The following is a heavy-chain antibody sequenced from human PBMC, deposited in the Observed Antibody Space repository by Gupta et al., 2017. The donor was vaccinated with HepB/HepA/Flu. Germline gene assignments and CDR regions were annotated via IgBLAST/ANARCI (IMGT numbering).Heavy chain of an antibody. V-gene: IGHV4-59*01. CDR3: ARYQQKYDMYLDY. Sequence: QVQLQESGPGLVKPSETLSLTCTVSGGSISSYYWSWIRQPPGKGLEWIGYIYYSGSTNYNPSLKSRVTISVDTSKNQFSLKLSSVTAADTAVYYCARYQQKYDMYLDYWGQGTLVTVSS. J-gene: IGHJ4*02. CDR1: GGSISSYY. CDR2: IYYSGST. D-gene: IGHD3-9*01.